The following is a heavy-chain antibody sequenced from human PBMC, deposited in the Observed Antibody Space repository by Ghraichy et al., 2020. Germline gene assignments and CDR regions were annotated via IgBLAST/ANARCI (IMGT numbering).Heavy chain of an antibody. Sequence: SVKVSCKASGGTFSSYAISWVRQAPGQGLEWMGGIIPIFGTANYAQKFQGRVTITSDESTSPAYMELSSLRSEDTAVHYWARDWYGGNNEYGMDVWGQGTTVTVSS. CDR1: GGTFSSYA. V-gene: IGHV1-69*13. CDR2: IIPIFGTA. D-gene: IGHD4-23*01. CDR3: ARDWYGGNNEYGMDV. J-gene: IGHJ6*02.